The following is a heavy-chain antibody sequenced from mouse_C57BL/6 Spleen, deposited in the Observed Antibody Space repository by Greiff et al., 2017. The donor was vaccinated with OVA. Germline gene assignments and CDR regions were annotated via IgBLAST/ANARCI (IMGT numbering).Heavy chain of an antibody. J-gene: IGHJ2*01. CDR1: GYTFTDYN. CDR2: INPNNGGT. D-gene: IGHD1-1*01. V-gene: IGHV1-18*01. Sequence: EVKLLESGPELVKPGASVKIPCKASGYTFTDYNMDWVKQSHGKSLEWIGDINPNNGGTIYNQKFKGKATLTVDKSSSTAYMELRSLTSEDTAVYYCARAEYYGSTDFDYWGQGTTLTVSS. CDR3: ARAEYYGSTDFDY.